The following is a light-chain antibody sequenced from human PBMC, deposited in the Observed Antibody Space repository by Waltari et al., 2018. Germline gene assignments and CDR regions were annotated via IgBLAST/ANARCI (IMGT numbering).Light chain of an antibody. CDR1: SSHLGGYTS. V-gene: IGLV2-8*01. CDR3: SSYAGSNTCM. CDR2: EVS. Sequence: QSALTQPPSASGSPGQSVTISCTGPSSHLGGYTSVSWYQKHPGNAPNLMIYEVSQRPSGVPGCFSGSKSGNTASLTVSGLQPEDEADYYCSSYAGSNTCMFGGGTKLTVL. J-gene: IGLJ3*02.